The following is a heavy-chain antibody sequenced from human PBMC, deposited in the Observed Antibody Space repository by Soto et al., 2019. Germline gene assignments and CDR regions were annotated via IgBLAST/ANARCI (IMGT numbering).Heavy chain of an antibody. CDR1: NGSLSSNY. V-gene: IGHV4-59*01. CDR3: ARFFMVPVDFFDY. Sequence: SETLSLTCTVSNGSLSSNYWSWIRQSPGKGLEWIGNIYYSGSTNYNPSLKSRVTMSVDTSKNQFTLKLSSVTAADTGVYFCARFFMVPVDFFDYWGQGTPVTVSS. J-gene: IGHJ4*02. D-gene: IGHD3-10*01. CDR2: IYYSGST.